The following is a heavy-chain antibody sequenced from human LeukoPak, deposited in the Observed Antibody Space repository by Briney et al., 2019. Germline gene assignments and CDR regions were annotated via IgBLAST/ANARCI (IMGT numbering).Heavy chain of an antibody. D-gene: IGHD1-20*01. V-gene: IGHV4-59*01. CDR2: IYYRGST. CDR3: ARGGYNWNY. J-gene: IGHJ4*02. Sequence: PSETLSLICTVSGGSISSYYWSWIRQPPGKGLEWIGYIYYRGSTNYNPSLKSRVTISVDMSKNQFTLKLSSVTAADTAVYYCARGGYNWNYWGQGTLVTVSS. CDR1: GGSISSYY.